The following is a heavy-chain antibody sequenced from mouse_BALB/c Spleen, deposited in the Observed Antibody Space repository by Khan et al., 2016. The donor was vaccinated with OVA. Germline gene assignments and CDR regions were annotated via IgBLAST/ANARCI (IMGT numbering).Heavy chain of an antibody. CDR3: VRNPIPPYDFDY. V-gene: IGHV1-4*01. D-gene: IGHD2-14*01. CDR1: GYTFANYA. J-gene: IGHJ2*01. CDR2: INPSTGYT. Sequence: QIQLVQSGTELARPGASVNMSCKASGYTFANYAMHWVKQRPGQGLEWIGYINPSTGYTNYNQNFSDKATLTTDRSSRTAYMQLSSLTSDDSAVYYCVRNPIPPYDFDYWGQGTTLTVSS.